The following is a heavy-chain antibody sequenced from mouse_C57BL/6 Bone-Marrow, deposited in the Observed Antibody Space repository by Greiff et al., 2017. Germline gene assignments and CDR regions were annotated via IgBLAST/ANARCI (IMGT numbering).Heavy chain of an antibody. V-gene: IGHV1-55*01. CDR3: TRRVFRGKGWYFDV. CDR2: IYPGSGST. Sequence: QVQLQQSGAELVKPGASVKMSCKASGYTFTSYWITWVKQRPGQGLEWIGDIYPGSGSTNYTEKFKSKATLTVDTSSSTAYIQLSSLTSEDSAVYCGTRRVFRGKGWYFDVWGTGTTVTVSS. J-gene: IGHJ1*03. CDR1: GYTFTSYW.